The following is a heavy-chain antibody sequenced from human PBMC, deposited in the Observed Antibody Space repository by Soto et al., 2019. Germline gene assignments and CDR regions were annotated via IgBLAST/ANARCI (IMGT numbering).Heavy chain of an antibody. Sequence: PGRSLRLSCTVAGFSFRRDGMHWVRQAPGKGLEWVGVIWYDGSKKYYGDSVKGRFTISRDNSKSTVYLHMNSLRAEDTAVYYCPRDTWGLDYWGQGTQVTLSS. CDR3: PRDTWGLDY. D-gene: IGHD3-16*01. CDR1: GFSFRRDG. CDR2: IWYDGSKK. J-gene: IGHJ4*02. V-gene: IGHV3-33*01.